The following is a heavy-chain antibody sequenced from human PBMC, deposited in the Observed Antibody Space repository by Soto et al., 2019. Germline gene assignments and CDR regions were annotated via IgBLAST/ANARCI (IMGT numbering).Heavy chain of an antibody. D-gene: IGHD3-10*01. CDR1: GFTFSDHY. CDR2: ARNKDNSYTI. V-gene: IGHV3-72*01. CDR3: VREYYFGSGSYQLGWFDP. Sequence: PGGSLRLSCTTSGFTFSDHYMDWVRQAPGKGLEWVGRARNKDNSYTIEYAASVKGRFTISRDDSESSLYLQMDGLKTEDTAVYYCVREYYFGSGSYQLGWFDPWGQGTQVTVSS. J-gene: IGHJ5*02.